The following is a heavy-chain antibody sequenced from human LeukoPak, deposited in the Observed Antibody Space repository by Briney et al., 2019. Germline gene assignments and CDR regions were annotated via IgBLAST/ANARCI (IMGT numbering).Heavy chain of an antibody. CDR3: ARARYYDSSVFPPDY. D-gene: IGHD3-22*01. CDR2: INPNSGGT. V-gene: IGHV1-2*02. Sequence: ASVKVSCKASGYTSTGYYMHWVRQAPGQGLEWMGWINPNSGGTNYAQKFQGRVTMTRDTSISTAYMELSRLRSDDTAVYYCARARYYDSSVFPPDYWGQGTLVTVSS. J-gene: IGHJ4*02. CDR1: GYTSTGYY.